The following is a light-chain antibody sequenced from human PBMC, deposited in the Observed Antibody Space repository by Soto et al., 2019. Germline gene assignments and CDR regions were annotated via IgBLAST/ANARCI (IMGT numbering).Light chain of an antibody. CDR3: QQYTSYSWT. CDR1: QSINSW. V-gene: IGKV1-5*01. CDR2: DAS. J-gene: IGKJ1*01. Sequence: DIQMTQSPSTLSASVGDRVTITCRASQSINSWLAWYQQKPGKAPQILIYDASTLKSGVPSRFSASGSGTEFTLISSSLQPDDFATYYCQQYTSYSWTFGQGTKVEI.